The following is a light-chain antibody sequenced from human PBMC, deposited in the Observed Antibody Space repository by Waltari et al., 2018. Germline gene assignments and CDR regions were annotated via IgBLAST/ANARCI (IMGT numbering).Light chain of an antibody. CDR3: QQSGSSPRT. CDR1: PSVDISY. J-gene: IGKJ1*01. V-gene: IGKV3-20*01. CDR2: GAS. Sequence: EIVLTQSPGTLSLSPGDRATLSCRASPSVDISYLAWYQKKPGQAPRLLIYGASSRATGIPDRFSGSGSGTDFTLTISRLEPEDFAVYYCQQSGSSPRTFGQGTKVEI.